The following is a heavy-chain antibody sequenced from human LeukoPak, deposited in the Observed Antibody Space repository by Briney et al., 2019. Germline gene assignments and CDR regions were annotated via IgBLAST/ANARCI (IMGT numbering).Heavy chain of an antibody. CDR1: GYTFIGYY. CDR2: INPNSGGT. CDR3: ARLAIPMGGAFDI. D-gene: IGHD3-16*01. V-gene: IGHV1-2*02. J-gene: IGHJ3*02. Sequence: ASVKVSCKASGYTFIGYYMHWVRQAPGQGLEWMGWINPNSGGTNYAQKFQGRVTMTRDTSISTAYMELSRLRSDDTAVYYCARLAIPMGGAFDIWGQGTMVTVSS.